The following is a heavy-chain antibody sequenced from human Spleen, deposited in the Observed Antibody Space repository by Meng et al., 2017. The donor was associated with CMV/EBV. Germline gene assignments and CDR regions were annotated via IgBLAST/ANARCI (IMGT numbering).Heavy chain of an antibody. Sequence: SETLSLTCAVSGDSVSSGDYYWSWIRQPPGKGLEWIGYIYYSGSTYYNPSLKSRVTISGDTSKNQFSLQLSSVTAADTAVYYCARSSGGGSYYAFDIWGQGTMVTVSS. CDR3: ARSSGGGSYYAFDI. CDR1: GDSVSSGDYY. V-gene: IGHV4-61*08. J-gene: IGHJ3*02. D-gene: IGHD1-26*01. CDR2: IYYSGST.